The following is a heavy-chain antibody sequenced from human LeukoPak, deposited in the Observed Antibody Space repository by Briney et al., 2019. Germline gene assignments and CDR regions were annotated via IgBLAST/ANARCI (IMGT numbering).Heavy chain of an antibody. Sequence: ASVKVSCKVSGYTLTELSMHWVRQAPRKGLEWMGGFDPEDGETIYAQKFQGRVTMTEDTSTDTAYMELSSLRSEDTAVYYCATVRRITIFGVVIRPWYFDYWGQGTLVTVSS. V-gene: IGHV1-24*01. CDR2: FDPEDGET. D-gene: IGHD3-3*01. CDR3: ATVRRITIFGVVIRPWYFDY. CDR1: GYTLTELS. J-gene: IGHJ4*02.